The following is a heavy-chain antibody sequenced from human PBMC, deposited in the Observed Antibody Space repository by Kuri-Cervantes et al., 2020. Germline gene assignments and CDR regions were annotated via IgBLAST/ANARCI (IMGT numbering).Heavy chain of an antibody. V-gene: IGHV1-58*01. D-gene: IGHD1-1*01. CDR1: GFTFTSSA. J-gene: IGHJ3*02. CDR3: ARGKGYNWNDAALGI. CDR2: IVIGSGNT. Sequence: SVKVSCKASGFTFTSSAVQWVRQARGQRLEWIGWIVIGSGNTNYAQKFQERVTMTRDTSTTTVYMELSSLRSEDTAVYYCARGKGYNWNDAALGIWGQGTMVTVSS.